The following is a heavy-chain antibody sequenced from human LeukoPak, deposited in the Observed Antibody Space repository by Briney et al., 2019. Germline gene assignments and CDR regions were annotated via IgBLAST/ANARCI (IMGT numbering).Heavy chain of an antibody. Sequence: GGSLRLSCAASGFTFSSYWMCWVRQAPGKGLEWVVIIKQDGSDKYYVDSVEGRFIISRDNAKNSLYLQMNSLRAEDTAVYYCLTSTRSHRFDYWGQGTLVTVSS. CDR3: LTSTRSHRFDY. V-gene: IGHV3-7*01. CDR2: IKQDGSDK. J-gene: IGHJ4*02. CDR1: GFTFSSYW. D-gene: IGHD2-15*01.